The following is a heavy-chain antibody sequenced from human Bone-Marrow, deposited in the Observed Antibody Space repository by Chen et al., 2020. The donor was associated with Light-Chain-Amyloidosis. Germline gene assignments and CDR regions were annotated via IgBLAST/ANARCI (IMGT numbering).Heavy chain of an antibody. J-gene: IGHJ4*02. CDR2: IHPDDSDA. D-gene: IGHD5-12*01. V-gene: IGHV5-51*01. CDR1: GYTFPNYW. Sequence: KISCKGSGYTFPNYWIGWVRQMPGKGLEWMGVIHPDDSDARYSPSFEGQVTISADKSITTAYLQWRSLKASDTAMYYCARRRDGYDLDYWGQGTLVTVSS. CDR3: ARRRDGYDLDY.